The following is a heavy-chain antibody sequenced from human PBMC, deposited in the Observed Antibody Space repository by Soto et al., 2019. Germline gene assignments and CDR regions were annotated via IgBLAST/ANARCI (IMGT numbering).Heavy chain of an antibody. V-gene: IGHV5-51*07. Sequence: PSEALRKSGEGSGDRVTSYWSGWVHQKTGKGLEWMGIIYPGDSDTRYSPSFQGQVTISADKSISTAYLQWSSLKASDTAMYYCARLPYDSNDWFDPWGQGTLVTGSS. D-gene: IGHD3-22*01. J-gene: IGHJ5*02. CDR2: IYPGDSDT. CDR3: ARLPYDSNDWFDP. CDR1: GDRVTSYW.